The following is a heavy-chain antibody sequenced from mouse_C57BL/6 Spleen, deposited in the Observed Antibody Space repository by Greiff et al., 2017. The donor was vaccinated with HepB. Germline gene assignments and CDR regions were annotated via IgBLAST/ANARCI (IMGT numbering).Heavy chain of an antibody. V-gene: IGHV5-4*03. D-gene: IGHD3-2*02. CDR2: ISDGGSYT. J-gene: IGHJ3*01. CDR1: GFTFSSYA. CDR3: ARVGAQGTWFAY. Sequence: DVMLVESGGGLVKPGGSLKLSCAASGFTFSSYAMSWVRQTPEQRLEWVATISDGGSYTYYPDNVKGRFTISRDNAKNNLYLQMTHLKSEDTAMYYCARVGAQGTWFAYWGQGTRVTVSA.